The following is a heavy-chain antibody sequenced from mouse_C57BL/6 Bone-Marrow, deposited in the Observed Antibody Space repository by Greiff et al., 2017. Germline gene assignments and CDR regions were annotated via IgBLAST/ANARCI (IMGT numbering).Heavy chain of an antibody. Sequence: VLLQQSGPELVQPGASVKISCKASGYTFTDYYMNWVNQSHGKSLEWIGDINPNNGGTSYTHKVKGKATLTVDKTSRTAYMGRRSLAAEDSEVYYRAKVIYYYDEAMDDWGKGTSVTVSS. CDR1: GYTFTDYY. J-gene: IGHJ4*01. CDR3: AKVIYYYDEAMDD. D-gene: IGHD2-4*01. V-gene: IGHV1-26*01. CDR2: INPNNGGT.